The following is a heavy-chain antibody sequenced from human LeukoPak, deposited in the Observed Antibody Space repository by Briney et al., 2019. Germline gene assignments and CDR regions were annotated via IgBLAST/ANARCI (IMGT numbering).Heavy chain of an antibody. D-gene: IGHD6-13*01. V-gene: IGHV4-38-2*02. CDR3: ARDSGPRQLVPQGYFDL. CDR2: IYHSGST. CDR1: GYSISSGYY. Sequence: PSETLSLTCTVSGYSISSGYYWGWIRQPPGKGLEWIGSIYHSGSTYYNPSLKSRVTISVDTSKNQFSLKLSSVTAADTAVYYCARDSGPRQLVPQGYFDLWGRGTLVTVSS. J-gene: IGHJ2*01.